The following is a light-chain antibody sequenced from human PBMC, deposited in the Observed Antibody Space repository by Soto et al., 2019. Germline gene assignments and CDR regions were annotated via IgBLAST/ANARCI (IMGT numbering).Light chain of an antibody. J-gene: IGKJ3*01. V-gene: IGKV4-1*01. Sequence: DIVMTQSPDSLAVSLGERATINCKSSQSVLYSSNNKNYLAWYQQKPGQPPKLLIYWASTRESGVPDRFSGSGSVTDFTLTISSLQAEDVAVYYCKQYYSTPPFAFGPGTKVDIK. CDR2: WAS. CDR1: QSVLYSSNNKNY. CDR3: KQYYSTPPFA.